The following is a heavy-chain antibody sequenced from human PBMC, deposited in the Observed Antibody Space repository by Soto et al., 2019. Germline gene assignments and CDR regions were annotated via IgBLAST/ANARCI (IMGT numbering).Heavy chain of an antibody. D-gene: IGHD6-19*01. Sequence: QVQLVQSAAEMKKPGASVKVSCKASGYTFTSYVITWVRQAPGQGLEWLGYINTYAGNTYYAQKLQGRVTMTTDTSSTTAYVELRSLTSDDTGVYYCARIPVAGHGYYDSWGQGTLVTVSS. CDR1: GYTFTSYV. CDR2: INTYAGNT. V-gene: IGHV1-18*01. J-gene: IGHJ4*02. CDR3: ARIPVAGHGYYDS.